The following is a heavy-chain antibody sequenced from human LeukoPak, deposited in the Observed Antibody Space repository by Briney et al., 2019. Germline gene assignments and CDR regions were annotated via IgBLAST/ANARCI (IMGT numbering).Heavy chain of an antibody. CDR3: ARVRSTGSSYRSFDS. V-gene: IGHV3-30*02. CDR2: IRYDGNNR. J-gene: IGHJ4*02. Sequence: GGSLRLSCAASGFTFSSYGMHWVRQAPGKGLEWVAFIRYDGNNRYDADSVRGRFTISRDNSKNTLYLQMNSLRADDTAVYYCARVRSTGSSYRSFDSWGQGTLVTVSS. D-gene: IGHD1-26*01. CDR1: GFTFSSYG.